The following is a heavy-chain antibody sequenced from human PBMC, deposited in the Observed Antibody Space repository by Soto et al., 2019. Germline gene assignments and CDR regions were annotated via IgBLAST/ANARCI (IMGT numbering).Heavy chain of an antibody. CDR1: GYSFTSHW. V-gene: IGHV5-10-1*01. CDR3: ARGDTALSYWYFDL. Sequence: EVQLVQSGAEVKKPGESLRISCKGSGYSFTSHWISWVRQMPGKGLEWMGRIDPSDSYTSYSPSFQGHVTISADKSISTVYPQWSSLKASDAAAYYCARGDTALSYWYFDLWGRGTLVTVSS. D-gene: IGHD5-18*01. CDR2: IDPSDSYT. J-gene: IGHJ2*01.